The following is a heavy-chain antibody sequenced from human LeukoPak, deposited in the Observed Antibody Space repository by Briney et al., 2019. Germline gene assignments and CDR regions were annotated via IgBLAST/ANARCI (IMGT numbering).Heavy chain of an antibody. D-gene: IGHD4-23*01. J-gene: IGHJ6*02. CDR2: IIPILGIA. V-gene: IGHV1-69*04. Sequence: ASVKVSCKASGGTFSSYAISWVRQAPGQGLEWMGRIIPILGIANYAQKFQGRVTITADKSTSTAYMELSSLRSEDTAVYYCAWIYGGNSLTPTYGMDVWGQGTTVTVSS. CDR3: AWIYGGNSLTPTYGMDV. CDR1: GGTFSSYA.